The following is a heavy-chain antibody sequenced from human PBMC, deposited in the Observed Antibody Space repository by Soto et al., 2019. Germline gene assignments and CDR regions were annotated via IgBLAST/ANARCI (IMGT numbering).Heavy chain of an antibody. CDR2: IYYSGST. Sequence: SETLSLTCTVSGGSISSYYWSWIRQPPGKGLEWIGYIYYSGSTNYNPSLKSRVTISVDTSKNQFSLKLSSVTAADTAVYYCARDARGYWPREDYYYYMDVWGKGTTVTV. D-gene: IGHD3-22*01. V-gene: IGHV4-59*01. CDR3: ARDARGYWPREDYYYYMDV. CDR1: GGSISSYY. J-gene: IGHJ6*03.